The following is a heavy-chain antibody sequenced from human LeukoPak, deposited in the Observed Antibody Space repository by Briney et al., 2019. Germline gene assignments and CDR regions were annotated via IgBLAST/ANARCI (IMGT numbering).Heavy chain of an antibody. J-gene: IGHJ5*02. CDR2: IYYSVST. V-gene: IGHV4-59*01. D-gene: IGHD2-2*01. CDR3: ARDLGVVVPAAIFDP. Sequence: PSETLSLTCTVSGGSLSSYYWSWIRQPPGKGLEWIWYIYYSVSTNYNPSLKSRVTISVDTSKNQFSLKLSSVTAADTAVYYCARDLGVVVPAAIFDPWGQGTLVTVSS. CDR1: GGSLSSYY.